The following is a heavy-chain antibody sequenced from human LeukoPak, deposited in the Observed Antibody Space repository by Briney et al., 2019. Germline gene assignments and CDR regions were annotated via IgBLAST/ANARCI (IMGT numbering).Heavy chain of an antibody. D-gene: IGHD6-13*01. V-gene: IGHV3-7*03. CDR3: ARVRSHSSSYIDY. J-gene: IGHJ4*02. CDR2: IKQDGSEK. CDR1: GFTFSSYW. Sequence: PGGSLRLSCAASGFTFSSYWMSWVRQAPGKGLEWVANIKQDGSEKYYVDSVKGRFTISRDNAKNSLYLQMNSLRAEDTAVYYCARVRSHSSSYIDYWGQGTLVTVSS.